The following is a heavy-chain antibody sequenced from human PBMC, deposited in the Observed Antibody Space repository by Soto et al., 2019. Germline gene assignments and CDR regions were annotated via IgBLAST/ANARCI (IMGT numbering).Heavy chain of an antibody. D-gene: IGHD3-9*01. V-gene: IGHV1-2*04. J-gene: IGHJ6*03. CDR3: ARDWRYYDILTGYYTPYYYMDV. CDR1: GYTFTRAY. CDR2: INPNSGGT. Sequence: ASVKVSCNASGYTFTRAYMHWVRQATGQGLEWMGWINPNSGGTNYAQKFQGWVTMTRDTSISTAYMELSRLRSDDTAVYYCARDWRYYDILTGYYTPYYYMDVWGKGTTVTVSS.